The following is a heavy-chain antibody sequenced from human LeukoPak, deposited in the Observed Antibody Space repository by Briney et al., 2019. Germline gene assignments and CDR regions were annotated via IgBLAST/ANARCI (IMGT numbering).Heavy chain of an antibody. D-gene: IGHD4-17*01. V-gene: IGHV4-61*01. J-gene: IGHJ4*02. CDR3: ASVGYGDYV. CDR2: IYYSGST. Sequence: SETLSLTCTVSGGSVSSGSYYWSWIRQPPGKGLEWIGYIYYSGSTNYNPSLKSRVTISVDTSKNQFSLKLSSVTAADTAVYYCASVGYGDYVWGQGTLVTVSS. CDR1: GGSVSSGSYY.